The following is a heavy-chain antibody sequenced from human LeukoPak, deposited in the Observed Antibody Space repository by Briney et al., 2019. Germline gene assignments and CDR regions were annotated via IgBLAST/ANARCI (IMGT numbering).Heavy chain of an antibody. Sequence: PSETLSLTCTVSGASISSGSYYWGWIRQPPGKGLEWIGTIYYSGSTYYNPSPKSRLTISVDTSRNQFSLRLSSVTAADTAVYYCIRENPQQGSEDYWGQGTLVTVSS. CDR3: IRENPQQGSEDY. CDR2: IYYSGST. J-gene: IGHJ4*02. V-gene: IGHV4-39*07. CDR1: GASISSGSYY. D-gene: IGHD3-10*01.